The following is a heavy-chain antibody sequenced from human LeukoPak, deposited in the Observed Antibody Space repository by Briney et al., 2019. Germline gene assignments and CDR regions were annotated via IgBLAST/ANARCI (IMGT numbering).Heavy chain of an antibody. CDR3: ARGWGGDCYHVH. J-gene: IGHJ4*02. CDR1: GYTFTSYA. Sequence: ASVKVSCTASGYTFTSYAMHWVRQAPGQRLEWMGWIYGGNGNTKYSQKFQGRVSITRDTSASTVCMELSSLGSEDTAVYYCARGWGGDCYHVHWGQGTLVTVSS. D-gene: IGHD2-21*02. V-gene: IGHV1-3*01. CDR2: IYGGNGNT.